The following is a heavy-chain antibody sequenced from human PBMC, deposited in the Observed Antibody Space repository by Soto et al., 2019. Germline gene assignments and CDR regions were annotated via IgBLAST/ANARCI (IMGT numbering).Heavy chain of an antibody. Sequence: EVQLVESGGGLVKPGGSLRLSCAASGFTFSSYTVNWVRQAPGKGLEWVSSISSSSDYIYYADSLKGRFTISRDNAKNSPFLQMNSLRAEDTAVYYCARVNDYGERFYFFYYGLDVWGQGTTVTVSS. D-gene: IGHD4-17*01. J-gene: IGHJ6*02. CDR1: GFTFSSYT. CDR3: ARVNDYGERFYFFYYGLDV. V-gene: IGHV3-21*01. CDR2: ISSSSDYI.